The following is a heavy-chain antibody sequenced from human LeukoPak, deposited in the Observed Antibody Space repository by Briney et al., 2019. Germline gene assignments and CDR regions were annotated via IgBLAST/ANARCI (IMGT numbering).Heavy chain of an antibody. Sequence: GGSLRLSCAASGFTFSSYAMTWVRQAPGKGLEWVSTISASGGSTYYADSVKGRFTISRDNSKNTLSLQMNRLRAEDTAVYFCAKLQLAAGWYFDLWGRGTLVTVSS. CDR1: GFTFSSYA. D-gene: IGHD6-25*01. CDR3: AKLQLAAGWYFDL. J-gene: IGHJ2*01. CDR2: ISASGGST. V-gene: IGHV3-23*01.